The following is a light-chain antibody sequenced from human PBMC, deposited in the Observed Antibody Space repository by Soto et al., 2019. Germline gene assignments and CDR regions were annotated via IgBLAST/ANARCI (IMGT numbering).Light chain of an antibody. CDR3: QQYNFYRT. V-gene: IGKV1-5*01. Sequence: DIQMTQSPSTLSASVGDRVTITCRASQSVTTWLAWYQQKPGKAPKLLIYDASTLESGVPSRFSGSGSGTEFTLTINSLQPDDFATYYCQQYNFYRTCGQGTKVEIK. J-gene: IGKJ1*01. CDR2: DAS. CDR1: QSVTTW.